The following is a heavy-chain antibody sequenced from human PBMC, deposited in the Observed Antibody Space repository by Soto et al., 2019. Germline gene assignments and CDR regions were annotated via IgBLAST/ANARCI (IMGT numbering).Heavy chain of an antibody. Sequence: EVQLVESGGGLVKPGGSLRLSCAASGLTFSKARMSWVRQAPGKGLEWVGRIKSKTDGGTTDYAAPVKGRFTITRDDSKNTLYLQMNSLKTEDTAVYYCTTDALRFLEWLSYWGQGTLVTVSS. J-gene: IGHJ4*02. CDR2: IKSKTDGGTT. CDR1: GLTFSKAR. V-gene: IGHV3-15*01. CDR3: TTDALRFLEWLSY. D-gene: IGHD3-3*01.